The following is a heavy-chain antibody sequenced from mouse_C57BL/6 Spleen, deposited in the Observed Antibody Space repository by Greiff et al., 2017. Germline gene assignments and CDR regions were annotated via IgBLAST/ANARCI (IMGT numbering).Heavy chain of an antibody. Sequence: EVQGVESGGGLVKPGGSLKLSCAASGFTFSSYAMSWVRQTPEKRLEWVATISAGGSYTYYPDNVKGRFTISRDNAKNNLYLQMSHLKSEDTAMYYCARDGSYYDYGRDYAMDYWGQGTTVTVSS. V-gene: IGHV5-4*01. CDR3: ARDGSYYDYGRDYAMDY. CDR2: ISAGGSYT. J-gene: IGHJ4*01. D-gene: IGHD2-4*01. CDR1: GFTFSSYA.